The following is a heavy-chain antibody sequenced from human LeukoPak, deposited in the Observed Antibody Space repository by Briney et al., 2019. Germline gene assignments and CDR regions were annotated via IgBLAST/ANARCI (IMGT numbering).Heavy chain of an antibody. CDR3: ARDNAIFGVVIIYNGMDV. V-gene: IGHV1-46*01. J-gene: IGHJ6*02. CDR2: INPSGGST. D-gene: IGHD3-3*01. CDR1: GYTFTSYY. Sequence: ASVKASCKASGYTFTSYYMHWVRQAPGQGLEWMGIINPSGGSTSYAQKFQGRVTMTRDTSTSTAYMELSSLRSEDTAVYYCARDNAIFGVVIIYNGMDVWGQGTTVTVSS.